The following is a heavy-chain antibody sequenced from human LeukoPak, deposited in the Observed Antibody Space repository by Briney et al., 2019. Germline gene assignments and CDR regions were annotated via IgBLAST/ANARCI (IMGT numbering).Heavy chain of an antibody. J-gene: IGHJ4*02. Sequence: ASVKVSCKGSGATFCSYGISWVRQAPGQGLEWMGGIIPIFGTANYAQKFQGRVTITADESTSTAYMELSSLRSEDTAVYYCARELGGQDYWGQGTLVTVSS. D-gene: IGHD3-16*01. CDR1: GATFCSYG. CDR2: IIPIFGTA. V-gene: IGHV1-69*13. CDR3: ARELGGQDY.